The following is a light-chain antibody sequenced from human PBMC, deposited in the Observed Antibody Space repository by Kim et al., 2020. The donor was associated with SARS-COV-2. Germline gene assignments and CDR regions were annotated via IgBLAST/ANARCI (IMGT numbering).Light chain of an antibody. Sequence: SSELTQDPAVSVALGQTVRITCQGDSLRSYYATWYQQKPTQAPLLVIFGRNNRPSVIPDRFSGSTSGNTASLTISGAQAEDEADFYCQSRDSGGNVLFGGGTQLTVL. V-gene: IGLV3-19*01. CDR3: QSRDSGGNVL. CDR1: SLRSYY. CDR2: GRN. J-gene: IGLJ2*01.